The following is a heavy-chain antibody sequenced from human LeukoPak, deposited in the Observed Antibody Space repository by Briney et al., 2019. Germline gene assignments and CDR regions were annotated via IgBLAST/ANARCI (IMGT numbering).Heavy chain of an antibody. D-gene: IGHD3-3*01. CDR3: AAGGLYDLLPY. CDR1: GHTLTDLT. Sequence: GASVNVSCKVSGHTLTDLTMHWVRQAPGKGLEWMGGFDPGNGEIIYAQKFQGRVTMTEDASTDTAYRELSSLKSEDTAVYYCAAGGLYDLLPYWGQGTLVTVSS. V-gene: IGHV1-24*01. CDR2: FDPGNGEI. J-gene: IGHJ4*02.